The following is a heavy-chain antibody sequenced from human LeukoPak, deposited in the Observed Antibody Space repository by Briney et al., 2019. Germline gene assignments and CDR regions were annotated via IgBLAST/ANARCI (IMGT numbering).Heavy chain of an antibody. V-gene: IGHV3-48*03. CDR3: ARDGGTRLKYSFGYGDS. J-gene: IGHJ4*02. D-gene: IGHD3-22*01. CDR2: ISGGGDTI. Sequence: GGSLRLSCAASGFTFSSYQMNWVRQAPGKGQEWVSYISGGGDTIYYADSVKGRFTISRDNAKNSLYLQMNSLRAEDTAVYYCARDGGTRLKYSFGYGDSWGQGTLVTVSS. CDR1: GFTFSSYQ.